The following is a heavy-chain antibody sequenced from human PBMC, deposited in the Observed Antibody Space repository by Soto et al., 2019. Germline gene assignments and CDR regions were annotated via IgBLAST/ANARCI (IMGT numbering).Heavy chain of an antibody. Sequence: SETLSLTCSVSGGSIGSSSYYFGWIRQPPGKGLEWIGSLYYTGTTYYNSSLKSRVTISADKSQNQFSLRLSSVTAADTAVYYCATDPGGPPLNRFDSWGHGTLVTVSS. V-gene: IGHV4-39*02. CDR2: LYYTGTT. CDR3: ATDPGGPPLNRFDS. CDR1: GGSIGSSSYY. J-gene: IGHJ5*01. D-gene: IGHD3-16*01.